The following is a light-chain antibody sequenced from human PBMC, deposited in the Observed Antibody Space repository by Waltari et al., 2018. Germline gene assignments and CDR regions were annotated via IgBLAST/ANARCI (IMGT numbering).Light chain of an antibody. Sequence: IVLTQSPGTLSLSPGEGAPLSCRASQSVRIYLAWYQQKPGQAPRLRIYHTSTRATGIPDRFSGSGSGTDFSLTISGLEPEDFAVYYCQHYKSLPVSFGQRTRVEIK. CDR2: HTS. CDR3: QHYKSLPVS. V-gene: IGKV3-20*01. J-gene: IGKJ1*01. CDR1: QSVRIY.